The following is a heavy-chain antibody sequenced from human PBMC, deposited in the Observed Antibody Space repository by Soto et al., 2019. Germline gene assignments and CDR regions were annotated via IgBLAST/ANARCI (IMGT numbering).Heavy chain of an antibody. V-gene: IGHV4-30-2*01. D-gene: IGHD4-17*01. CDR2: IYHSGST. CDR3: ARSGDYGVRNLDY. Sequence: PSETLSLTCAVSGGSISSGGYSWSWIRQPPGKGLEWIGYIYHSGSTYYNPSLKSRVTISVDRSKNQFSLKLSSVTAADTAVYYCARSGDYGVRNLDYWGQGTLVTVSS. J-gene: IGHJ4*02. CDR1: GGSISSGGYS.